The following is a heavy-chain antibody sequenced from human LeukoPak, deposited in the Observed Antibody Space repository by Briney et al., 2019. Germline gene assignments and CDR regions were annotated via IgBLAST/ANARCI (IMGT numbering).Heavy chain of an antibody. J-gene: IGHJ3*02. D-gene: IGHD3-22*01. CDR3: AKVASITMIVVAFDAFDI. CDR1: ELTLSSNY. V-gene: IGHV3-53*01. CDR2: IYSGGST. Sequence: GGSLRLSCAASELTLSSNYMSWIRQAPGRGLEWVSFIYSGGSTYYADSVRGRFIISKDNSKNTLYLQMNSLRAEDTAVYYCAKVASITMIVVAFDAFDIWGQGTMVTVSS.